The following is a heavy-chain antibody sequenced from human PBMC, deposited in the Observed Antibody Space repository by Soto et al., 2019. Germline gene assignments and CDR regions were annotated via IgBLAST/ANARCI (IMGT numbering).Heavy chain of an antibody. D-gene: IGHD6-19*01. CDR1: GGSISSSSYY. CDR2: IYYSGST. J-gene: IGHJ4*02. V-gene: IGHV4-39*01. Sequence: QLQLQESGPGLVKPSETLSLTCTVSGGSISSSSYYWGWIRQPPGKGLEWIGSIYYSGSTYYNPSLKRRAPFSXDXAKILCSLTLSSVTAADTAVYYCARHAGPSSGVTDYWGQGTLVTVSS. CDR3: ARHAGPSSGVTDY.